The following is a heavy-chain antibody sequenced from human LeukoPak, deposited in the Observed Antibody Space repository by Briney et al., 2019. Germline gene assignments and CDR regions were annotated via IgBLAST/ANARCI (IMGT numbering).Heavy chain of an antibody. CDR2: INTNTGNP. D-gene: IGHD3-22*01. CDR1: GYTFTSYA. V-gene: IGHV7-4-1*02. J-gene: IGHJ4*02. CDR3: ARTNGSSAYSAERY. Sequence: ASVKVSCKASGYTFTSYAMHWVRQAPGQGLEGMGWINTNTGNPTYAQGFTGRFVFSLDTSVSTAYLQISSLKAADTAVYYCARTNGSSAYSAERYWGQGTLVTVSS.